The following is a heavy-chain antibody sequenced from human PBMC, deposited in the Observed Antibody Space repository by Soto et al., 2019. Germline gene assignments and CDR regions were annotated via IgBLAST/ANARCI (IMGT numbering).Heavy chain of an antibody. V-gene: IGHV4-59*01. CDR3: ARRWGDAFDI. D-gene: IGHD1-26*01. CDR1: GGSISSYY. CDR2: IYYSGST. Sequence: QVQLQESGPGLVKPSETLSLTCTVSGGSISSYYWSWIRQPPGKGLEWIGYIYYSGSTNYNPSLKSPATISVDTSTNQFSLKLSSVTAADTAVYYCARRWGDAFDIWGQGTMVTVSS. J-gene: IGHJ3*02.